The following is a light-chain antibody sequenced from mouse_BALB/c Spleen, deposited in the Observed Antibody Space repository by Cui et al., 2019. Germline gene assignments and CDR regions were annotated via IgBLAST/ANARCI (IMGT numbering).Light chain of an antibody. J-gene: IGKJ5*01. CDR1: QDINSY. V-gene: IGKV14-111*01. CDR2: RAN. CDR3: LQYDEFPLT. Sequence: DIKITQPPSSMYASLGEGVTITCKASQDINSYLSWFQQKPGKSPKTLIYRANRLVDGVPSRFSGSGSGQDYSLTISSLEYEDMGIYYCLQYDEFPLTFGAGTKLELK.